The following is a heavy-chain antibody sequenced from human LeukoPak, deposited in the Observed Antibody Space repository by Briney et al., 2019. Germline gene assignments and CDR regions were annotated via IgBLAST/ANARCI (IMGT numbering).Heavy chain of an antibody. CDR3: ARVRHSSSFDY. D-gene: IGHD6-13*01. J-gene: IGHJ4*02. CDR2: INHSGST. Sequence: SETLSLTCAVYGGSFSGYYWSWIRQPPGKGLEWIGEINHSGSTNYNPSLKSRVTISVDTSKNQFSLKLSSVTAADTAVYYCARVRHSSSFDYWGQGTLVTVSS. V-gene: IGHV4-34*01. CDR1: GGSFSGYY.